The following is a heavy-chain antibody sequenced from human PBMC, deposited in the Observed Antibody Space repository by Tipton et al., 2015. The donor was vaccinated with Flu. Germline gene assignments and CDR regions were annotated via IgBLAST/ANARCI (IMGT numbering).Heavy chain of an antibody. CDR1: GYTFTSYG. Sequence: QLVQSGAEVKKPGASVKVSCKASGYTFTSYGISWVRQAPGQGLEWMGWISAYNGNTNYAQKLQGRVTMTTDTSTSTAYMALRSLRSDDTAVYYCASAYYYDSSGYSDAFDIWGQGTMVTVSS. J-gene: IGHJ3*02. V-gene: IGHV1-18*01. D-gene: IGHD3-22*01. CDR2: ISAYNGNT. CDR3: ASAYYYDSSGYSDAFDI.